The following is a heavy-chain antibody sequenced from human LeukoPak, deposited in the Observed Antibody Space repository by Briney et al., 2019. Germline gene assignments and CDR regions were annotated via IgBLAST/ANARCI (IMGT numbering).Heavy chain of an antibody. CDR2: INSDGSST. CDR1: GFTFSSYW. V-gene: IGHV3-74*01. J-gene: IGHJ6*03. Sequence: GGSLRLSCAASGFTFSSYWMSWVRQAPGKGLVWVSRINSDGSSTSYADSVKGRFTISRDNAKNTLYLQMNSLRAEDTAVYYCARAVSSGWYGVPYYYYYYMDVWGKGTTVTISS. D-gene: IGHD6-19*01. CDR3: ARAVSSGWYGVPYYYYYYMDV.